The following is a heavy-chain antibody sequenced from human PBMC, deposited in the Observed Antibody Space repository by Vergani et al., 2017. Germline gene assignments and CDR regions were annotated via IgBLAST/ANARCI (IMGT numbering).Heavy chain of an antibody. CDR1: GGSISSGVYY. CDR2: IYYSGST. D-gene: IGHD1-20*01. J-gene: IGHJ3*02. Sequence: QVQLQESGPGLVKPSQTLSLTCTVSGGSISSGVYYWSWIRQPPGKGLGWIGYIYYSGSTYYNPSLKSRVTISVDTSKNQFSLKLSSVTAADTAVYYCARVTGTTEGAFDIWGQGTMVTVSS. V-gene: IGHV4-30-4*01. CDR3: ARVTGTTEGAFDI.